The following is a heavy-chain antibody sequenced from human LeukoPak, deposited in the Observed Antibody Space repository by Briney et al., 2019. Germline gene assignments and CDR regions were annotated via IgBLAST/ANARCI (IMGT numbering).Heavy chain of an antibody. V-gene: IGHV4-39*01. CDR2: IYYGGST. D-gene: IGHD2-2*01. Sequence: SETLSLTCTVSGGSISSSSYYWGWIRQPPGKGLEWIGSIYYGGSTYYNPSLKSRVTISVDTSKNQFSLKLSSVTAADTAVYYCARVVPAAFWFDPWGQGTLVTVSS. J-gene: IGHJ5*02. CDR3: ARVVPAAFWFDP. CDR1: GGSISSSSYY.